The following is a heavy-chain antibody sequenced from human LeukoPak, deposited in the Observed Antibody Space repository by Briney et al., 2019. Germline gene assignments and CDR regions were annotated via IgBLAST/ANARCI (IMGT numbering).Heavy chain of an antibody. J-gene: IGHJ4*02. D-gene: IGHD6-25*01. CDR2: SLGGENT. V-gene: IGHV3-23*01. CDR1: GFTFSSYW. CDR3: ATGMRLLGVC. Sequence: GGSLRLSCAASGFTFSSYWMSWVRQAPGKGLEWVSSSLGGENTYYADSVKGRFAISRDNSKNTLYLQLNSLRAEDTAVYYCATGMRLLGVCWGQGSLVTVSA.